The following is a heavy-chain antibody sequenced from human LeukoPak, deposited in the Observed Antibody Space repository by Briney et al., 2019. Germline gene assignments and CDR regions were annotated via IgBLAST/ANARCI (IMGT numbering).Heavy chain of an antibody. CDR1: GGSISSYY. D-gene: IGHD6-25*01. CDR3: ARARGEQRYLLYYFDY. V-gene: IGHV4-59*01. J-gene: IGHJ4*02. CDR2: IYYSGST. Sequence: SETLSLTCTVSGGSISSYYWSWIRQPAGKGLEWIGYIYYSGSTNYNPSLKSRVTISVDTSKNQFSLKLSSVTAADTAVYYCARARGEQRYLLYYFDYWGQGTLVTVSS.